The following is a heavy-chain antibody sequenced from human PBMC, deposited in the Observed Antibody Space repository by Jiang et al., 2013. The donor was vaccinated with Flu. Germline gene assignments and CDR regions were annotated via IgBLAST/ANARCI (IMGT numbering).Heavy chain of an antibody. D-gene: IGHD6-13*01. CDR1: GYTFINHW. CDR2: INPNGGST. Sequence: GAEVKKPGASVKVSCKTSGYTFINHWIHWVRQAPGQGLEWMGIINPNGGSTDYAQKFQGRVTLARDTSTSTIYMELSSLRSDDTAVYYCARDHSAGPEDSYRSSWFDPWGQGSLVIVSS. CDR3: ARDHSAGPEDSYRSSWFDP. V-gene: IGHV1-46*01. J-gene: IGHJ5*02.